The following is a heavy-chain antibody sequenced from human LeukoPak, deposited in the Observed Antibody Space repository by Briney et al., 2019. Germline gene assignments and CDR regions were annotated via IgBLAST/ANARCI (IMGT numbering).Heavy chain of an antibody. V-gene: IGHV1-18*01. CDR2: ISAYNGNT. J-gene: IGHJ3*02. Sequence: GASVKVSCKASGYTXTSYGISRVRQAPGQGLEWMAWISAYNGNTNYAQKLQGRVTMTTDTSTSTAYMELRSLRSDDTAVYYCARDMELLDAFDIWGQGTMVTVSS. D-gene: IGHD1-26*01. CDR1: GYTXTSYG. CDR3: ARDMELLDAFDI.